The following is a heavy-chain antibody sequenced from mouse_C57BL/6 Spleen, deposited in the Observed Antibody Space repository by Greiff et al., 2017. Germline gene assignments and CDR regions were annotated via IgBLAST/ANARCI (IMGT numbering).Heavy chain of an antibody. CDR2: IDPANGNT. Sequence: EVQLQQSVAELVRPGASVKLSCTASGFTIKNTYMHWVKQRPEQGLEWIGRIDPANGNTKYAPKFQGKATITADTSSNTAYLQLSSLTSEDAAIXYCARGAAPYDYGAYWGQGTLVTVSA. CDR1: GFTIKNTY. V-gene: IGHV14-3*01. J-gene: IGHJ3*01. CDR3: ARGAAPYDYGAY. D-gene: IGHD2-4*01.